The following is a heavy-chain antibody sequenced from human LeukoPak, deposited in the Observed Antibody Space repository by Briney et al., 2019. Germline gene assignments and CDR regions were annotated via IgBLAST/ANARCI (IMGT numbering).Heavy chain of an antibody. CDR1: GFIFNYYT. CDR3: ARDLGAAAVY. J-gene: IGHJ4*02. Sequence: GGSLRLSCAASGFIFNYYTMNWVRQAPGKGLEWVASISSNSDYIYYADSMKGRFTISRDNAKNSLYLQMNSLRAEDTAMYYCARDLGAAAVYWGQGTLVTVSS. V-gene: IGHV3-21*01. D-gene: IGHD6-13*01. CDR2: ISSNSDYI.